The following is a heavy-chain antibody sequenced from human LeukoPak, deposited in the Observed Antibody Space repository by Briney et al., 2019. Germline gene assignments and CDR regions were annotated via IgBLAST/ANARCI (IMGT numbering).Heavy chain of an antibody. J-gene: IGHJ6*02. V-gene: IGHV1-69*01. CDR2: IIPIFGAA. D-gene: IGHD3-16*01. CDR1: GGTFSSYA. CDR3: ASRGGHPYYYYGMDV. Sequence: SVKVSCKASGGTFSSYAISWVRQAPGQGLEWMGGIIPIFGAANYAQKFQGRVTITADESTSTAYMELSSLRSEDTAVYYCASRGGHPYYYYGMDVWGQGTTVTVSS.